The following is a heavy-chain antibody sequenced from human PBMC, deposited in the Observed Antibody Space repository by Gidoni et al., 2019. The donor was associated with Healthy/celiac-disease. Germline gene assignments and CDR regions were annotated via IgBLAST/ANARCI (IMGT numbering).Heavy chain of an antibody. D-gene: IGHD3-10*01. Sequence: QLQLQESGPGLVKPSETLSLTCTVSGGSISRRSYYWGWIRQPPGKGLEWIGSIYYSGSTYYNPSLKSRVTISVDTSKNQFSLKLSSVTAADTAVYYCARERGEKRGRNWFDPWGQGTLVTVSS. CDR1: GGSISRRSYY. CDR3: ARERGEKRGRNWFDP. CDR2: IYYSGST. V-gene: IGHV4-39*07. J-gene: IGHJ5*02.